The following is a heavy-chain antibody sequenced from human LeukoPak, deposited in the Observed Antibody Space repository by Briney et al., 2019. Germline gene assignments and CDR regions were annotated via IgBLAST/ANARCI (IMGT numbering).Heavy chain of an antibody. Sequence: SVKVSCKASGGTFSSYAISWVRQAPGQGLEWMGGIIPIFGTANYAQKFQGRVTITADESTSTAYMELSSLRSEDTAAYYCARGGTTVTVTVYYYYMDVWGKGTTVTVSS. CDR1: GGTFSSYA. CDR2: IIPIFGTA. D-gene: IGHD4-11*01. V-gene: IGHV1-69*13. CDR3: ARGGTTVTVTVYYYYMDV. J-gene: IGHJ6*03.